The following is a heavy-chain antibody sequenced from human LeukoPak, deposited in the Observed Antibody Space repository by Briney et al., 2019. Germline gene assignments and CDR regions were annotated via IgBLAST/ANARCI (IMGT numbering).Heavy chain of an antibody. CDR3: ARDPSRGADIWFDP. CDR2: INPHTGVT. V-gene: IGHV1-2*02. Sequence: ASAKVSCKASGYIFTDYYIHWVRQAPGQGLEWMGWINPHTGVTKFERKFQGRVTMTSDTSIGTVYMELNRLTFDDTAVYYCARDPSRGADIWFDPWGQGTLVTVSS. CDR1: GYIFTDYY. D-gene: IGHD1-26*01. J-gene: IGHJ5*02.